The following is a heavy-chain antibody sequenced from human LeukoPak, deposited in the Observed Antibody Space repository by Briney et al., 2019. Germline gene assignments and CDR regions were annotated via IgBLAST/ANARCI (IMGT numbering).Heavy chain of an antibody. CDR3: ARAGPPSRDYYYYMDV. J-gene: IGHJ6*03. Sequence: GASVKVSCKASGGTFSSNAISWVRQAPGQGLEWMGGPIPVYGTTNYAQKFQGRVTITADESTGTVYMELNTLRSEDTAVYYCARAGPPSRDYYYYMDVWGTGTMVTVAS. CDR2: PIPVYGTT. CDR1: GGTFSSNA. V-gene: IGHV1-69*13.